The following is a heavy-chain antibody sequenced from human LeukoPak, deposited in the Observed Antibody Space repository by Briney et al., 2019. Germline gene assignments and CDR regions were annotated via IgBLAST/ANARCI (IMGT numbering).Heavy chain of an antibody. D-gene: IGHD6-6*01. CDR2: ISSSSSYI. CDR3: ARDRDSSSSSGDAFDI. J-gene: IGHJ3*02. V-gene: IGHV3-21*01. CDR1: GFTFSSYS. Sequence: GGSLRLSCAASGFTFSSYSMNWVRQAPGKGLEWVSSISSSSSYIYYADSVKGRFTISRDNAKNSLYLQMNSPRAEDTAVYYCARDRDSSSSSGDAFDIWGQGTMVTVSS.